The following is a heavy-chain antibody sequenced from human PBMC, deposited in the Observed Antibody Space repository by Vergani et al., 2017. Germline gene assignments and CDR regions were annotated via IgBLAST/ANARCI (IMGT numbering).Heavy chain of an antibody. CDR3: ARDPAGEDHLFDY. J-gene: IGHJ4*02. D-gene: IGHD3-16*01. CDR1: GFTFSSYS. CDR2: ISSSSSYT. Sequence: EVQLVESGGGLVKPGGSLRLSCAASGFTFSSYSMNWVRQAPGKGLEWVSYISSSSSYTNYADSVKGRFTISRDNAKNSLYLQMNSLRAEDTAVYYCARDPAGEDHLFDYWGQGTLVTVSS. V-gene: IGHV3-21*05.